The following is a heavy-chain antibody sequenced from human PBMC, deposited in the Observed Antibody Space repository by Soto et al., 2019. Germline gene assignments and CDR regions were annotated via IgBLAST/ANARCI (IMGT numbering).Heavy chain of an antibody. CDR3: AIPSGLTLNGPDF. CDR2: ISGDGGST. J-gene: IGHJ4*02. CDR1: GCTFSSYA. Sequence: WGTLRLSCAASGCTFSSYAICWIRQAPGKGLERVSAISGDGGSTYYSDSAKGRCTISRANTRNTLYLQMNSLRAEDTTAYYYAIPSGLTLNGPDFWGQGTLVTVSS. V-gene: IGHV3-23*01. D-gene: IGHD2-8*01.